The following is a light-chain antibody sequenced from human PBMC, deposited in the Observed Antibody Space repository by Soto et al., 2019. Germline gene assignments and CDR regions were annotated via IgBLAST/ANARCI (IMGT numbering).Light chain of an antibody. J-gene: IGLJ2*01. CDR2: DVN. CDR1: SSDVGGYNY. CDR3: FSYTSSGTFL. Sequence: QSALTQPASVSGSPGQSITISCTGTSSDVGGYNYVSWYQQHPGKAPKLIIFDVNNRPSGISNRFSGSKSGNTASLTISGLQAEDEADYYCFSYTSSGTFLFCGGTKLTVL. V-gene: IGLV2-14*03.